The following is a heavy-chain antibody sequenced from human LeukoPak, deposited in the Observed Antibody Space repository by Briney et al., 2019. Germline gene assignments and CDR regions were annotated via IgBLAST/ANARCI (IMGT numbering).Heavy chain of an antibody. J-gene: IGHJ4*02. CDR3: ARPTYQYCSGGSCYFDY. CDR2: MNPNSGNT. V-gene: IGHV1-8*01. D-gene: IGHD2-15*01. CDR1: GYTFTSYD. Sequence: ASVKVSCKASGYTFTSYDINWVRQATGQGLEWMGWMNPNSGNTGYAQKFQGRVTMTRNTSINTAYMELSSLRSEDTAVYYCARPTYQYCSGGSCYFDYRGQGTLVTDSS.